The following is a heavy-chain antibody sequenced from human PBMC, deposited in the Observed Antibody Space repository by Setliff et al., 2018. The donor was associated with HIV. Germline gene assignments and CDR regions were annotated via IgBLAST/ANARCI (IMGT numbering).Heavy chain of an antibody. CDR1: GGSISSSHDF. D-gene: IGHD3-22*01. V-gene: IGHV4-39*07. J-gene: IGHJ3*02. CDR2: ISYGGIT. CDR3: ARVPGRDYYDTSGYSLEDAFDI. Sequence: SETLSLTCTVSGGSISSSHDFWNWIRQPPGKGLEWIGAISYGGITYYNPSLTSRVTISVDTSKNQFSLKVTSVTAADTAVYYCARVPGRDYYDTSGYSLEDAFDIWGQGTMVTVSS.